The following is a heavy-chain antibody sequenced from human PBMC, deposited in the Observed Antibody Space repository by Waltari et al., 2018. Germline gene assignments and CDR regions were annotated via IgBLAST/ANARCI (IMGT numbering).Heavy chain of an antibody. Sequence: QVQLVESGGGLVKPGGSLRLSCAASGFTFSDYYMTWIRQAPGKGLEGVSYSSGSGTLIYYADSVKGRFTISRDNAKNSLYLYMSSLRAEDTAVYYCASCSYGDYADYWGQGTLVTVSS. CDR3: ASCSYGDYADY. CDR1: GFTFSDYY. V-gene: IGHV3-11*01. D-gene: IGHD4-17*01. CDR2: SSGSGTLI. J-gene: IGHJ4*02.